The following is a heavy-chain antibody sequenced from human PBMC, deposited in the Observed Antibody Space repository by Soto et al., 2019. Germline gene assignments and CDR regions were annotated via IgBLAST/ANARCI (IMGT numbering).Heavy chain of an antibody. CDR2: IYWDDDK. J-gene: IGHJ5*02. D-gene: IGHD2-15*01. CDR1: GFSLSTSGVG. Sequence: QITLKESGPTLVKPTQTLTLTCTFSGFSLSTSGVGVGWTRQPPGKALEWLALIYWDDDKRYSPSLKSRLTITKDTSKNQVVLTMTNMDPVDTATYYWAHRLGHCSGGSCFLNWFDPWGQGTLVTVSS. CDR3: AHRLGHCSGGSCFLNWFDP. V-gene: IGHV2-5*02.